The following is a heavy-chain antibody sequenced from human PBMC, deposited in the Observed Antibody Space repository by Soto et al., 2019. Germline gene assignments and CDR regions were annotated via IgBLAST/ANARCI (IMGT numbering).Heavy chain of an antibody. CDR1: GYTFTSYG. CDR3: ARGGNGYCSGGSCYSLFDY. Sequence: QVQLVQSGAEVKKPGASVKVSCKASGYTFTSYGISWVRQAPGQGLEWMGWISAYNGNTNYAQKLQGRVTMTTDTSTSTAYMELRSQRSDDTAVYYCARGGNGYCSGGSCYSLFDYWGQGTLVTVSS. D-gene: IGHD2-15*01. J-gene: IGHJ4*02. V-gene: IGHV1-18*01. CDR2: ISAYNGNT.